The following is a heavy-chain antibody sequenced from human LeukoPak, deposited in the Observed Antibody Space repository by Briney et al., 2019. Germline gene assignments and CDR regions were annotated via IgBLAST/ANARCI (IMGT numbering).Heavy chain of an antibody. CDR3: ARGTKSPRTTVLTSFWYFDL. Sequence: TLSLTCIVSGGSITSDVHYWNWIRQSAEKGLEWIGRVHTTGSLDYNPSLKSRVTISIDTSSNHFSLMMDSVTTTDTAVYYCARGTKSPRTTVLTSFWYFDLWGRGTLVTVSS. V-gene: IGHV4-61*02. J-gene: IGHJ2*01. CDR2: VHTTGSL. CDR1: GGSITSDVHY. D-gene: IGHD4-17*01.